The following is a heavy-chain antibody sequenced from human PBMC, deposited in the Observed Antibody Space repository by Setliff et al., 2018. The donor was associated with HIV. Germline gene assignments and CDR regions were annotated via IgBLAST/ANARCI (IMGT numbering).Heavy chain of an antibody. CDR3: ARLRGSYDFSNWFDP. J-gene: IGHJ5*02. CDR1: GGSISSNW. V-gene: IGHV4-4*02. D-gene: IGHD3-3*01. CDR2: IYHSGST. Sequence: SETLSLTCAVSGGSISSNWWSWVRQPPGKGLEWIGEIYHSGSTHYNPSLQSRVTISVDKSKSQFFLKLSSVTAADTAVYYCARLRGSYDFSNWFDPWGQGTQVTVSS.